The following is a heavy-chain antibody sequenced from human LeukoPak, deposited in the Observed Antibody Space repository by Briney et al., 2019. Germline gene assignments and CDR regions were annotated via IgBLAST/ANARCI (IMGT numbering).Heavy chain of an antibody. CDR1: GFAFSDYS. V-gene: IGHV3-21*01. CDR3: ARGPWEPPTPGWFDP. J-gene: IGHJ5*02. Sequence: GGSLRLSCAASGFAFSDYSMNWVRQAPGKGLEWVSPISASSNYIYYADSVKGRFTISRDNAKNSLYLQMSSLRAEDTAVYYCARGPWEPPTPGWFDPWGQGTLVTVSS. D-gene: IGHD1-26*01. CDR2: ISASSNYI.